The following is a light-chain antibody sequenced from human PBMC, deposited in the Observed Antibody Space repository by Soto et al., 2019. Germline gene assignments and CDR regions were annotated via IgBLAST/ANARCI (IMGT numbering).Light chain of an antibody. CDR2: AAS. CDR3: QQSYSTPLT. Sequence: DIQMTQSPSSLSASVGDRVTITCRTSHSISSNLNWYQQKPGKAPKLLIYAASSLQSGVPSRFSGSGSGTDFTLTINSLQPEDFATYYCQQSYSTPLTFGGGTKVEIK. V-gene: IGKV1-39*01. CDR1: HSISSN. J-gene: IGKJ4*01.